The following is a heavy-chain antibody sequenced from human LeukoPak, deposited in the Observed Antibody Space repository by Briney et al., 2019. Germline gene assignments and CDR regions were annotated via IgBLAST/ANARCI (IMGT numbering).Heavy chain of an antibody. CDR2: INPNSGGT. Sequence: ASVKVSCKASGYTFTDYYMHWVRQAPGQGLEWMGWINPNSGGTNYAQRFQGRVTMTRDTSISTAYMELRRLRSDDTAVYYCARDPNYSSPFVDPWGQGTLVTVSS. CDR3: ARDPNYSSPFVDP. V-gene: IGHV1-2*02. CDR1: GYTFTDYY. J-gene: IGHJ5*02. D-gene: IGHD2-15*01.